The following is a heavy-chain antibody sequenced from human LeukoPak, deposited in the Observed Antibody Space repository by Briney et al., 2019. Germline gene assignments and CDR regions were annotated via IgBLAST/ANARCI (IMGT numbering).Heavy chain of an antibody. D-gene: IGHD6-13*01. CDR3: ASASSRRGWFDP. V-gene: IGHV4-34*01. CDR2: INHSGST. CDR1: GGSFSGYY. J-gene: IGHJ5*02. Sequence: SETLSLTCAVYGGSFSGYYWSWIRQPPGKGLEWIGEINHSGSTNYNPSLKSRVTISVDTSKNQFSLKLSSVTAADTAVYYRASASSRRGWFDPWGQGTLVTVSS.